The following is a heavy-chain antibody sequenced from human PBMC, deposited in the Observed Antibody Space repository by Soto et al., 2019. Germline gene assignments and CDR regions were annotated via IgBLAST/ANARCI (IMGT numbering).Heavy chain of an antibody. Sequence: PGGSLRLSCAASGFTFSSYAMSWVRQAPGKGLEWVSAISGSGGSTYYADSVKGRFTISRDNSKNTLYLQMNSLRAEDTAVYYCAKDGGDIVATTSYYYGMDVWGQGTTVTV. CDR2: ISGSGGST. D-gene: IGHD5-12*01. J-gene: IGHJ6*02. CDR3: AKDGGDIVATTSYYYGMDV. V-gene: IGHV3-23*01. CDR1: GFTFSSYA.